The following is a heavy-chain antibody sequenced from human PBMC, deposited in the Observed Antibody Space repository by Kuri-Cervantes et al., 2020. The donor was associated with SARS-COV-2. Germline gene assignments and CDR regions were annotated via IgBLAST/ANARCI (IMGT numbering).Heavy chain of an antibody. CDR2: LDHSGRA. CDR1: GGSFSNFY. Sequence: GSLRLSCAVYGGSFSNFYWSWIRQPPGKGLEWIGELDHSGRANYNPSLKSRVTISVDRSRNQFSLKLTSVTAADTAVYYCARGRRIVVVPAASPPTLSPFDIWGQGTMVTVSS. CDR3: ARGRRIVVVPAASPPTLSPFDI. D-gene: IGHD2-2*01. V-gene: IGHV4-34*01. J-gene: IGHJ3*02.